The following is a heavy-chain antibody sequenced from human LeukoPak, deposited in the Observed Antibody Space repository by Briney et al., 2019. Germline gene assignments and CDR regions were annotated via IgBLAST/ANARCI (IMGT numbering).Heavy chain of an antibody. CDR1: GFTFSSYS. D-gene: IGHD5-12*01. CDR3: ARDRQWLRPFDY. J-gene: IGHJ4*02. CDR2: ISSSSSYI. V-gene: IGHV3-21*04. Sequence: GGSLRLSCAASGFTFSSYSMNWVRQASGKGLEWVSSISSSSSYIYYADSVKGRFTISRDNAKNSLYLQMNSLRAEDTAVYYCARDRQWLRPFDYWGQGTLVTVSS.